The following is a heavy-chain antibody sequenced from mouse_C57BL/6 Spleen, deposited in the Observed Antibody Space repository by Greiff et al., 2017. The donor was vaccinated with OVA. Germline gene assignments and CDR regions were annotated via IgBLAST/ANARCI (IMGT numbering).Heavy chain of an antibody. J-gene: IGHJ2*01. CDR3: ARSGYSNDY. D-gene: IGHD2-5*01. CDR2: IYPSDSET. V-gene: IGHV1-61*01. Sequence: QVQLQQPGAELVRPGSSVKLSCKASGYTFTSYWMDWVKQRPGQGLEWIGNIYPSDSETHYNQKFKDKATLTVDKSSSTAYMQLSSLTSEDSAVYYCARSGYSNDYWGQGTTLTVSS. CDR1: GYTFTSYW.